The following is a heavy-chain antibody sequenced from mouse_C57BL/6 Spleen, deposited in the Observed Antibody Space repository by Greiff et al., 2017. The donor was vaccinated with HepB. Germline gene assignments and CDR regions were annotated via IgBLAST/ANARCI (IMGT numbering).Heavy chain of an antibody. Sequence: QVHVKQSGAELVRPGTSVKVSCKASGYAFTNYLIEWVKQRPGQGLEWIGVINPGSGGTNYNEKFKGKATLTADKSSSTAYMQLSSLTSEDSAVYFCARSYGYYDAMDYWGQGTSVTVSS. J-gene: IGHJ4*01. CDR1: GYAFTNYL. CDR2: INPGSGGT. D-gene: IGHD2-2*01. CDR3: ARSYGYYDAMDY. V-gene: IGHV1-54*01.